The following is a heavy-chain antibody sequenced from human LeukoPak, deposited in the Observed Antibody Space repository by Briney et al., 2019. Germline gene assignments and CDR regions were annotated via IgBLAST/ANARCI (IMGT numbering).Heavy chain of an antibody. CDR3: ARGTEWLLSYYYYGMDV. CDR1: GYTFTGYY. D-gene: IGHD3-3*01. Sequence: ASVKVSCKASGYTFTGYYMHWVRQAPGQGLEWMGWINPNSGGTNYAQKFQGRVTMTRDTSISTAYMELSRLRSDDTAVYYCARGTEWLLSYYYYGMDVWGQGTTVTVSS. CDR2: INPNSGGT. V-gene: IGHV1-2*02. J-gene: IGHJ6*02.